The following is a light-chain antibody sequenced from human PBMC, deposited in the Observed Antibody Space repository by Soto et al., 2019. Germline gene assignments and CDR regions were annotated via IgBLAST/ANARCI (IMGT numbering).Light chain of an antibody. CDR3: SSYTSSTSRVV. J-gene: IGLJ2*01. Sequence: QSALTQPASASGSPGQSITISCTGTSSDVGGYKYVSWYQQHPGKAPKVIIYEVSNRPSGVSNRFSGSKSGNTASLTISGLQAEDEADYYCSSYTSSTSRVVFGGGTKLTVL. CDR1: SSDVGGYKY. CDR2: EVS. V-gene: IGLV2-14*01.